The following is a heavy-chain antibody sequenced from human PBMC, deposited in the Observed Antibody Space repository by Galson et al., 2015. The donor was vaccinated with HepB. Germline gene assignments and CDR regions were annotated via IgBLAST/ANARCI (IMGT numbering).Heavy chain of an antibody. CDR3: AREEYSSSSPAFDI. CDR2: INPNSGGT. CDR1: GYTFTGYY. V-gene: IGHV1-2*06. D-gene: IGHD6-6*01. J-gene: IGHJ3*02. Sequence: SVKVSCKASGYTFTGYYMHWVRQAPGQGLEWMGRINPNSGGTNYAQKFQGRVTMTRDTSISTAYMELSRLRSDDTAVYYCAREEYSSSSPAFDIWGQGTMVTVSS.